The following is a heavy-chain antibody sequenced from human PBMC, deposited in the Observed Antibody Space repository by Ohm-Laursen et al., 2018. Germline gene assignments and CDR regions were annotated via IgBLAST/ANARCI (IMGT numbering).Heavy chain of an antibody. CDR2: IIPIFGTA. J-gene: IGHJ4*02. CDR3: ASRIAVAGTFDY. CDR1: GGTFSSYA. Sequence: SSVKVSCKASGGTFSSYAISWVRQAPGQGLEWMGGIIPIFGTANHAQKFQGRVTITADESTSTAYMELSSLRSEDTAVYYCASRIAVAGTFDYWGQGTLVTVSS. D-gene: IGHD6-19*01. V-gene: IGHV1-69*01.